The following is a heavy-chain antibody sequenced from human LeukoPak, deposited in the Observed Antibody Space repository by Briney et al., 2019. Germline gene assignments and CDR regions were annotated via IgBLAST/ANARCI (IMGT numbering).Heavy chain of an antibody. J-gene: IGHJ6*02. CDR1: GFTFDDYA. V-gene: IGHV3-9*01. Sequence: GGSLRLSCAASGFTFDDYAMHWVRQAPGKGLEWVSGISWNSGSIGYADSVKGRFTISRDNSKNTLYLQMNSLRAEDTAVYYCARDRSSSSLWLYYYYYYGMDVWGQGTTVTVSS. D-gene: IGHD6-13*01. CDR2: ISWNSGSI. CDR3: ARDRSSSSLWLYYYYYYGMDV.